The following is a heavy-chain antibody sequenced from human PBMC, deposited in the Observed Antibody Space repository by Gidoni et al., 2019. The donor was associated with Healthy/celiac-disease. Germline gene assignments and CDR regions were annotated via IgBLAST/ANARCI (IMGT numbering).Heavy chain of an antibody. CDR1: GCTFSSYG. J-gene: IGHJ6*02. CDR2: IWYDGSNK. D-gene: IGHD6-19*01. V-gene: IGHV3-33*01. CDR3: ARDRDSSGWYSYYYYYGMDV. Sequence: QVQLVESGGGVVQPGRSRRLPLAAEGCTFSSYGRTWVRQAPGQGLEWVAVIWYDGSNKYYADSVKGRFTISRDNSKNTLYLQMNSLRAEDTAVYYCARDRDSSGWYSYYYYYGMDVWGQGTTVTVSS.